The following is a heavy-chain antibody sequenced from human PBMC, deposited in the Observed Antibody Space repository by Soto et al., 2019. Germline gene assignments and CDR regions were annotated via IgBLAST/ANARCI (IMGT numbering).Heavy chain of an antibody. CDR1: GFTFSSYG. Sequence: GGSLRLSCAASGFTFSSYGMHWVRQAPGKGLEWVAVISYDGSNKYYADSVKGRFTISRDNSKNTLYLQMNSLRAEDTAVYYCAKMGEGYCSGGSCSGLDPWGQGTLVTVSS. V-gene: IGHV3-30*18. J-gene: IGHJ5*02. CDR3: AKMGEGYCSGGSCSGLDP. CDR2: ISYDGSNK. D-gene: IGHD2-15*01.